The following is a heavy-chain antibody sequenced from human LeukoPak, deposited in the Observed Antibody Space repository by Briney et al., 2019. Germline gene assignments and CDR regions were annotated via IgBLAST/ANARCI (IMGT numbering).Heavy chain of an antibody. J-gene: IGHJ6*02. CDR1: GFTFSSFA. CDR3: ARRFWSGYFDYYYYYGMDV. Sequence: GSLRLSCAVSGFTFSSFAMSWVRQPPGKGLEWLGSIYYSGSTYYNPSLKSRVTISVDTSKNQFSLKLSSVTAADTAVYYCARRFWSGYFDYYYYYGMDVWGQGTTVTVSS. D-gene: IGHD3-3*01. CDR2: IYYSGST. V-gene: IGHV4-39*01.